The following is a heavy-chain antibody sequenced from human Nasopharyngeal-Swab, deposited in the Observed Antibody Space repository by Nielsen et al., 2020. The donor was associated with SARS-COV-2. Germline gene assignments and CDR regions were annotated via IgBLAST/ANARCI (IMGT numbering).Heavy chain of an antibody. D-gene: IGHD2-2*02. CDR3: AAPGGYCSSTSCYRAAYYYYYGMDV. Sequence: ASVKVSCKASGYTFTGYYMHWVRQAPGQGLEWMGWINPNSGGTNYAQKFQGRVTMTRDTSISTAYMELSRLRSDDTAVYYCAAPGGYCSSTSCYRAAYYYYYGMDVWGQGTTVTVSS. CDR2: INPNSGGT. J-gene: IGHJ6*02. V-gene: IGHV1-2*02. CDR1: GYTFTGYY.